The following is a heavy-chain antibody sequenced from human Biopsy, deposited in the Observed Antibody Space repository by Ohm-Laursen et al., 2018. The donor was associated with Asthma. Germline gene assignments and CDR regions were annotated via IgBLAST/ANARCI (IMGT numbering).Heavy chain of an antibody. CDR1: LYTFTIYS. V-gene: IGHV7-4-1*02. CDR3: ARMISYYHEMSDPFFDY. J-gene: IGHJ4*02. Sequence: SFNFSFNSSLYTFTIYSLNFFLHTPLQFLYFILFINTNTLTPTYAHGFTVRFVFSLDTSVNTAHLQISNLKADDTAVYYCARMISYYHEMSDPFFDYWGQGTLVTASS. D-gene: IGHD3-22*01. CDR2: INTNTLTP.